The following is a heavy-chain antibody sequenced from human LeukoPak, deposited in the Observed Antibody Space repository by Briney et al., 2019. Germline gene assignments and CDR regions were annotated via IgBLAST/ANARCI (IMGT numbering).Heavy chain of an antibody. J-gene: IGHJ6*02. Sequence: GGSLRLSCAASGFTFSSYAIHWVRQAPGKGLEWVAVISFDGNDKYYADFVKGRFNISRDNSKSTLFLQMNSLRAEDTAVYYCARSPLVYHGLDVWGQGTTVTVS. V-gene: IGHV3-30*04. CDR2: ISFDGNDK. CDR3: ARSPLVYHGLDV. D-gene: IGHD2-8*01. CDR1: GFTFSSYA.